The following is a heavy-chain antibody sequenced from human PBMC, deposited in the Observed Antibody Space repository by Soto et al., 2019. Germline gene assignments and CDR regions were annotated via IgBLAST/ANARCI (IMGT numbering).Heavy chain of an antibody. CDR3: AKSMTTVTTLFDWFDP. CDR2: ITGSGGDT. J-gene: IGHJ5*02. V-gene: IGHV3-23*01. D-gene: IGHD4-4*01. Sequence: GGSLRLSCAASGFTFNNYAMAWVRQAPGKGLEWVSAITGSGGDTYYLDSVKGRFTISRDNSKNTLYLQMNSLRAEDTAIYYCAKSMTTVTTLFDWFDPWGQGTLVTVSS. CDR1: GFTFNNYA.